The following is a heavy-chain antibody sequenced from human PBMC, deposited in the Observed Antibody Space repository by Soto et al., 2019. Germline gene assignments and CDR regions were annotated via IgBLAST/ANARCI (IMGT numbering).Heavy chain of an antibody. Sequence: PVGSLRLSCAASGFTFTTWWMDWARQTPGKGLEWVANINQDGSQKNYVDSVKGRFTISRDNAKNSVYLQMTSLTAEDSALYYCSRSLNAWGQGTLVTVSS. J-gene: IGHJ5*02. V-gene: IGHV3-7*01. CDR3: SRSLNA. CDR2: INQDGSQK. CDR1: GFTFTTWW.